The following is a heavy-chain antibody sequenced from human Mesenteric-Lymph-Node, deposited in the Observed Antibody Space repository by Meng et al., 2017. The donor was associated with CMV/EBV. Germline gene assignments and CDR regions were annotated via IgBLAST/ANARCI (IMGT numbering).Heavy chain of an antibody. CDR1: GDRFSSNSAA. V-gene: IGHV6-1*01. J-gene: IGHJ4*02. D-gene: IGHD5-18*01. CDR2: TYYRSKWYN. Sequence: SGDRFSSNSAAWSWLRQSPSRGLEWLGRTYYRSKWYNDYAVSVKSRITINPDTSKNQFSLQLNSVTPEDTAVYYCARDRGYSYGLDYWGQGTLVTVSS. CDR3: ARDRGYSYGLDY.